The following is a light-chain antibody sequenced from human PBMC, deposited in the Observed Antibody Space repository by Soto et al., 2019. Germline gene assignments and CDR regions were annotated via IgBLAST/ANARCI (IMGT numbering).Light chain of an antibody. CDR1: QTISSW. CDR2: KAS. Sequence: XIKMTQSPSTLSESVGGRVTGTCRSVQTISSWLDWYQQKPGKAPTLLIYKASTLNSGVPSRLSGSGSGKEFTLTLSSLQPDDFATYYCQHYNSYSEAFGQGPKVDIK. J-gene: IGKJ1*01. V-gene: IGKV1-5*03. CDR3: QHYNSYSEA.